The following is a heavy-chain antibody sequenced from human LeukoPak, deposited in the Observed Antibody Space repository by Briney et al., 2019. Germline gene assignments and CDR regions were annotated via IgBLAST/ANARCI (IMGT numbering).Heavy chain of an antibody. V-gene: IGHV1-46*01. D-gene: IGHD6-19*01. Sequence: ASVKVSCKASGYTFTGYYMHWVRQAPGQGLEWMGIINPSGGSTSYAQKFQGRVTMTRDTSTSTVYMELSSLRSEDTAVYYCARDQAVAPEAFDIWGQGTMVTVSS. CDR2: INPSGGST. J-gene: IGHJ3*02. CDR3: ARDQAVAPEAFDI. CDR1: GYTFTGYY.